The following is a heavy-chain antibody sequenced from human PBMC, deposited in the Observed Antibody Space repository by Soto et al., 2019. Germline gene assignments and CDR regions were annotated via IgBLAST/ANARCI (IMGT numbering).Heavy chain of an antibody. V-gene: IGHV3-23*01. CDR3: ARDQNHRKHRLQLYPIDH. CDR2: ISSSGSST. CDR1: GFTFSSYA. Sequence: PGGSLRLSCAASGFTFSSYAMSWVRQAPGKGLEWVSAISSSGSSTYYADSVKGRFTISRDNSKNTLYLQMNSLRAEDTAVYYCARDQNHRKHRLQLYPIDHWGQGTLVTVSS. D-gene: IGHD1-1*01. J-gene: IGHJ4*02.